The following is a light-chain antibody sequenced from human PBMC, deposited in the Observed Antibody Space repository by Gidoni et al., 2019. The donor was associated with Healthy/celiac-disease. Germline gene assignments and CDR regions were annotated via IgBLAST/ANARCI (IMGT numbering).Light chain of an antibody. Sequence: DIQMTQSPSSLSASVGDRVTITCQASQDISNYLNWYQQKPGKAPKLLIYDASNLETGVPSRFSGSGSGTDFTFTISSLQPEDIATYYCQQYDNRPGGLTFGGGTKVEIK. CDR3: QQYDNRPGGLT. CDR2: DAS. J-gene: IGKJ4*01. CDR1: QDISNY. V-gene: IGKV1-33*01.